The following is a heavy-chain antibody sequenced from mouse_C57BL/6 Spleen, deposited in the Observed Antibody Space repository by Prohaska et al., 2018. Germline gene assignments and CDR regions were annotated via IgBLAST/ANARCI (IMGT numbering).Heavy chain of an antibody. CDR3: ARPTSYYSNYVGAMDY. CDR2: INPNNGGT. D-gene: IGHD2-5*01. J-gene: IGHJ4*01. Sequence: HGKSLEWIGDINPNNGGTIYNQKFKGKATLTVDKSSSTAYMELRSLTSEDTAVYYCARPTSYYSNYVGAMDYWGQGTSVTVSS. V-gene: IGHV1-18*01.